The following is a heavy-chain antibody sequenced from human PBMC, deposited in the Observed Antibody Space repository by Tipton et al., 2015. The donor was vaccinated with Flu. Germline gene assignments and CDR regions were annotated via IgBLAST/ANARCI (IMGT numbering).Heavy chain of an antibody. CDR1: GYSISSGYY. CDR3: ARRDSRSSWYGDAFDI. D-gene: IGHD6-13*01. CDR2: TYHSGST. J-gene: IGHJ3*02. Sequence: LRLSCAVSGYSISSGYYWGWIRQPPGKGLEWIGSTYHSGSTYYNPSLKSRVTISVDTSKNQFSLKLSSVTAADTAVYYCARRDSRSSWYGDAFDIWGQGTMVTVSS. V-gene: IGHV4-38-2*01.